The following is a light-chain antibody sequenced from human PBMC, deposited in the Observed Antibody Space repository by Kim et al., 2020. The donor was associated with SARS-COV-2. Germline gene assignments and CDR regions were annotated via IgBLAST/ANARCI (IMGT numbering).Light chain of an antibody. CDR2: SFN. V-gene: IGLV1-44*01. CDR1: RSNIGSTT. Sequence: GQRVTISCSGSRSNIGSTTVNWYHQLPGTAPKLLIYSFNQRPSGVPDRFSGSRSGTSASLAISGLQSEDEADYYCAAWDDSLNGWVFGGGTQLTVL. CDR3: AAWDDSLNGWV. J-gene: IGLJ3*02.